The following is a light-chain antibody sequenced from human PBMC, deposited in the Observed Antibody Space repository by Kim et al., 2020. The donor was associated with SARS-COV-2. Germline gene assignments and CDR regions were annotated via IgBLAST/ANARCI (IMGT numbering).Light chain of an antibody. Sequence: GKTSTTSSTRTSGGIARNYVQGYQQRPGSAPTPVIFENDQRPSGLPSRFSGSIDTSTNSASLTISGLMTEDEADYYCQSYDDGNVLFGGGTQLTVL. CDR3: QSYDDGNVL. J-gene: IGLJ2*01. CDR2: END. V-gene: IGLV6-57*03. CDR1: SGGIARNY.